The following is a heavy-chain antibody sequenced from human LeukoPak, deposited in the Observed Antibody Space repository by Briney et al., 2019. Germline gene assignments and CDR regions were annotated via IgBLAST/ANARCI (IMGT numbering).Heavy chain of an antibody. J-gene: IGHJ4*02. Sequence: GGSLRLFCTASGFSLSSYWMHWVRQAPGKGLVWVSRINSDGSTTNYADSVKGRFTISRDNANNTLYLQMNSLRAEDTAVYYCARRQYRSSWYYFDYWGQGTLVTVSS. CDR3: ARRQYRSSWYYFDY. CDR1: GFSLSSYW. CDR2: INSDGSTT. D-gene: IGHD6-13*01. V-gene: IGHV3-74*01.